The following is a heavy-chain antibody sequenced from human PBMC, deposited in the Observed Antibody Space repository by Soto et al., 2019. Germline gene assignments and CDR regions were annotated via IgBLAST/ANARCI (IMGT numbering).Heavy chain of an antibody. CDR3: ARSGDWYSRSNKRFDP. CDR2: IYYSGST. Sequence: SETLSLTCTVSGGSVSSGSYYWSWIRQPPGKGLEWIGYIYYSGSTNYNPSLKSRVTISVDTSKNQFSLKLSSVTAADTAVYYCARSGDWYSRSNKRFDPWGQGNMVTVYS. V-gene: IGHV4-61*01. CDR1: GGSVSSGSYY. D-gene: IGHD6-6*01. J-gene: IGHJ5*02.